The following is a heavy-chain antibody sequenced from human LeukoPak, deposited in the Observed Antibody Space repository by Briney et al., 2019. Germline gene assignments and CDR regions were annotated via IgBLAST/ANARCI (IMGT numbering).Heavy chain of an antibody. CDR1: GFTFSSYS. Sequence: GGSLRLSCAASGFTFSSYSMNWVRQAPGKGLEWVGFIRSKPYGGTTEYAASVKGRFTISRDDSKSIVYLQMNSLKTEDTAVYYCTRGSDTVFGVARDGFDYWGQGTLVTVSS. CDR3: TRGSDTVFGVARDGFDY. V-gene: IGHV3-49*04. D-gene: IGHD3-3*01. CDR2: IRSKPYGGTT. J-gene: IGHJ4*02.